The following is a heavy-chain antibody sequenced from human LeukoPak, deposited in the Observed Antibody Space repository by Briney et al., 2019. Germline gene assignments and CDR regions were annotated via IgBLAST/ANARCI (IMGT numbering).Heavy chain of an antibody. CDR2: IHSGGST. D-gene: IGHD1-20*01. CDR1: GLTVSSNY. V-gene: IGHV3-53*01. CDR3: ARAHNWNDAYFDY. Sequence: GGSLTLSCAASGLTVSSNYMSWVRQAPGKGLEWVSIIHSGGSTYYAGSVKGRFTISRDNSKNTVYLQMKSLRAEDTAIYYCARAHNWNDAYFDYWGQGTLVAVSS. J-gene: IGHJ4*02.